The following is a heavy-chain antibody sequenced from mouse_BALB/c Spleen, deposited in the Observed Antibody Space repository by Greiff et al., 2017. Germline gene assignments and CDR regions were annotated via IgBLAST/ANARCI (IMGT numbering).Heavy chain of an antibody. CDR1: GYSITSDYA. Sequence: DVKLQESGPGLVKPSQSLSLTCTVTGYSITSDYAWNWIRQFPGNKLEWMGYISYSGSTSYNPSLKSRISITRDTSKNQFFLQLNSVTTEDTATYYCAREGGQGENFDYWGQGTTLTVSS. CDR3: AREGGQGENFDY. J-gene: IGHJ2*01. V-gene: IGHV3-2*02. CDR2: ISYSGST. D-gene: IGHD3-3*01.